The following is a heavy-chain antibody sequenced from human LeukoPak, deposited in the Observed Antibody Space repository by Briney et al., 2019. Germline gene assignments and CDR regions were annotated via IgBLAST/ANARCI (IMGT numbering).Heavy chain of an antibody. CDR2: ISYDGSNK. J-gene: IGHJ5*02. D-gene: IGHD2-2*02. V-gene: IGHV3-30*04. CDR3: ARRSVPAAIGSWFDP. CDR1: GFTFSSYA. Sequence: PGRSLRLSCAASGFTFSSYAMHWVRQAPGKGLEWVAVISYDGSNKYYADPVKGRFTISRDNSKNTLYLQMNSLRAEDTAVYYCARRSVPAAIGSWFDPWGQGTLVTVSS.